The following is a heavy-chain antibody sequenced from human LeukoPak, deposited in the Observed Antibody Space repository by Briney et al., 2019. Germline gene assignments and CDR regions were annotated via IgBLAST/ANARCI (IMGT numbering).Heavy chain of an antibody. CDR2: IDHRGNT. V-gene: IGHV4-4*02. Sequence: SETLSLTCAVSGDSISSTNWWNWVRQPPGKGLEWIGEIDHRGNTNYNPSLKSRVTMSVDRSKNQFSLQLTSVTAADTAVYYCARGYGPGYWGRGTLVTVSA. CDR1: GDSISSTNW. D-gene: IGHD4-17*01. J-gene: IGHJ4*02. CDR3: ARGYGPGY.